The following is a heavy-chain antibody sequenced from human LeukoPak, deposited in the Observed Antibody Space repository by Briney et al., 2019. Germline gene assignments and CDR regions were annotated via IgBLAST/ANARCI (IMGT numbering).Heavy chain of an antibody. D-gene: IGHD5-18*01. V-gene: IGHV3-30-3*01. J-gene: IGHJ4*02. CDR1: GFTFSSYA. CDR2: ISYDGSNK. CDR3: ARDIQLGY. Sequence: GRSLRLSCAASGFTFSSYAMHWVRQAPGKGLEWVAVISYDGSNKYYADSVKGRFTISRDNSKNTLYLQMNSLGAEDTAVYYCARDIQLGYWGQGTLVTVSS.